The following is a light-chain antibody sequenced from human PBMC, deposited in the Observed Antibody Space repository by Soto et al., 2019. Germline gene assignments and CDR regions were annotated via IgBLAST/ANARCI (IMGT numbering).Light chain of an antibody. V-gene: IGKV3-15*01. CDR1: QSVSSN. CDR2: GAS. Sequence: EIMMTQSPATLSVSPGERATLSCRASQSVSSNLAWYQQKPGQAPRLLIYGASTRATGIPASLSGSGSGTEFTLTISSMQSDYFAVYYCQQYNNWGTFGQGTRLEIK. CDR3: QQYNNWGT. J-gene: IGKJ5*01.